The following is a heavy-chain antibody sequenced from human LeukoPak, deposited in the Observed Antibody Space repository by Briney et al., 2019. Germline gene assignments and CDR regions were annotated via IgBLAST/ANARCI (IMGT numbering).Heavy chain of an antibody. J-gene: IGHJ5*02. CDR3: AKGGYSSSWFDP. CDR2: IYSGGST. Sequence: GGSLRLSCAASGFTVSSNYMSWVRQAPGKGLEWVSVIYSGGSTNYADSVKGRFTISRDNSKNTLYLQMNSLRAEDTAVYYCAKGGYSSSWFDPWGQGTLVTVSS. D-gene: IGHD6-13*01. CDR1: GFTVSSNY. V-gene: IGHV3-53*01.